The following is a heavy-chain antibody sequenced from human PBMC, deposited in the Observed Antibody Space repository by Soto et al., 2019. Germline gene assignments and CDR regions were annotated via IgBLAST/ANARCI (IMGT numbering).Heavy chain of an antibody. Sequence: PSETLSLTCTVSGGSISSYYWSWIRQPPGKGLEWIGYIYYSGSTNYNPSLKSRVTISVDTSKNQFSLKLSSVTAADTAVYYCARVMGGTYGDYYFDYWGQGTLVTVSS. CDR1: GGSISSYY. D-gene: IGHD4-17*01. CDR2: IYYSGST. V-gene: IGHV4-59*01. CDR3: ARVMGGTYGDYYFDY. J-gene: IGHJ4*02.